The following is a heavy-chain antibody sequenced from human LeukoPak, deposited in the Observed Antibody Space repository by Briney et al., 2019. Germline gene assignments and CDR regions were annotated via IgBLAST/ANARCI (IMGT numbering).Heavy chain of an antibody. Sequence: PSETLSLTCTVSGGSISSYYWSWIRQPPGKGLEWIGYIYYSGSNNYNPSLKSRVTISLDTSKNQFSLKLSSVTAADTAVYYCARVPNLTPYGMDVWGQGTTVTVSS. CDR2: IYYSGSN. J-gene: IGHJ6*02. V-gene: IGHV4-59*01. CDR3: ARVPNLTPYGMDV. D-gene: IGHD3-9*01. CDR1: GGSISSYY.